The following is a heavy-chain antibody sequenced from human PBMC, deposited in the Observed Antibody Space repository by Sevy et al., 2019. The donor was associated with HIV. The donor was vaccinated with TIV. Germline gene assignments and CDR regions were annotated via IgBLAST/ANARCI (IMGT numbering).Heavy chain of an antibody. J-gene: IGHJ4*02. D-gene: IGHD2-2*01. CDR3: ARVLRVVRIDYFDY. CDR1: GFIFSNYS. Sequence: GGSLRLSCAASGFIFSNYSMNWVRQAPGKGLEWVSSISGRSSYIYNADSVKGRFIISRDNAKNSLYLQMNSLRAEDTAVYYCARVLRVVRIDYFDYWGQGTLVTVSS. V-gene: IGHV3-21*01. CDR2: ISGRSSYI.